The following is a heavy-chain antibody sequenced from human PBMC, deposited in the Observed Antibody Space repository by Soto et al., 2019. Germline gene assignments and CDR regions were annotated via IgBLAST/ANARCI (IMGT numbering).Heavy chain of an antibody. CDR3: ARSPLSYDHVRQTWREVGDSFDV. J-gene: IGHJ3*01. Sequence: SETLSLTCAIYNSSLGAFHWTWIRQPPGKGLEWIGELIHGGSTNYNPSLKSRVTFSLDTSKSQFSLHVMSVTAADTAVYYCARSPLSYDHVRQTWREVGDSFDVWGRGTSVTVSS. V-gene: IGHV4-34*12. D-gene: IGHD3-10*02. CDR1: NSSLGAFH. CDR2: LIHGGST.